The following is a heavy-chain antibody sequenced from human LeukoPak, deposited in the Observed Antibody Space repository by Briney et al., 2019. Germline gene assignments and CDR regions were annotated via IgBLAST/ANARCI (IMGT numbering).Heavy chain of an antibody. D-gene: IGHD6-19*01. CDR2: INPNSGGT. CDR3: ARLYSSGWYGDY. Sequence: GASVTVSCKASGYTFTGYYMHWVRQAPGQGLEWMGRINPNSGGTNYAQKFQGRVTITADESTSTAYMELSSLRSEDTAVYYCARLYSSGWYGDYWGQGTLVTVSS. J-gene: IGHJ4*02. CDR1: GYTFTGYY. V-gene: IGHV1-2*06.